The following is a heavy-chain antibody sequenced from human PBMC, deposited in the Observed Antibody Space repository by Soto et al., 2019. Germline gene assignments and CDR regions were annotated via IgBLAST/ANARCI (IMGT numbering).Heavy chain of an antibody. CDR1: GFSISSAW. CDR2: IKTKTQGATT. Sequence: EVQLVESGGGLVKPGGSLRLSCTASGFSISSAWMNWVRQAPGKGLEWVGRIKTKTQGATTDYPAPVKGRFTISRDDSKNTLSLQMNSLKMEDTAVYYCTTGSVEGYWGQGTLVTVSS. V-gene: IGHV3-15*07. D-gene: IGHD3-3*01. CDR3: TTGSVEGY. J-gene: IGHJ4*02.